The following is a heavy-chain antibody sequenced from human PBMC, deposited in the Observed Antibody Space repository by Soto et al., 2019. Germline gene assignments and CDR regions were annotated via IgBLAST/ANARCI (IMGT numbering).Heavy chain of an antibody. CDR1: GFTVSSNY. V-gene: IGHV3-53*01. CDR3: ASPGWSDDAFDI. Sequence: GGSLRLSWAASGFTVSSNYMSWVRQAPGKGLEWVSVIYSGGSTYYADSVKGRFTISRDNSKNTLYLQMNSLRAEDTAVYYCASPGWSDDAFDIWGQGTMVTVSS. J-gene: IGHJ3*02. CDR2: IYSGGST. D-gene: IGHD2-15*01.